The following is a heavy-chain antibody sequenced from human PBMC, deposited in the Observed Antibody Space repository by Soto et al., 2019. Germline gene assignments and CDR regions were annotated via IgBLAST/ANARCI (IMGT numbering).Heavy chain of an antibody. CDR1: GFVYSTYA. Sequence: VQLVESGGGVVQPGRSLRLSCAASGFVYSTYAMLWVRLSPGEGLEWVALIWNDGTKKYYVDSVKGRFTISRDNSQNTLNLQMDSLRVEDTAVYFCVRGIPSQYSSNWLYWYFDLWGRGTQVTVSS. CDR3: VRGIPSQYSSNWLYWYFDL. V-gene: IGHV3-33*01. CDR2: IWNDGTKK. D-gene: IGHD6-13*01. J-gene: IGHJ2*01.